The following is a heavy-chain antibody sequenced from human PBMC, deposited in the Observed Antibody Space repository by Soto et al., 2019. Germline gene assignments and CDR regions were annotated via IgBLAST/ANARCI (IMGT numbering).Heavy chain of an antibody. CDR3: ARDFGYGDYVDC. D-gene: IGHD4-17*01. CDR1: GFTFSSYS. CDR2: ISSSSSYI. V-gene: IGHV3-21*01. J-gene: IGHJ4*02. Sequence: PGGSLRLSCAASGFTFSSYSMNWVRQAPGKGLEWVSSISSSSSYIYYADSVKGRFTISRDNAKNSLYLQLNSLRAEDTAVYYCARDFGYGDYVDCWGQGTLVTVSS.